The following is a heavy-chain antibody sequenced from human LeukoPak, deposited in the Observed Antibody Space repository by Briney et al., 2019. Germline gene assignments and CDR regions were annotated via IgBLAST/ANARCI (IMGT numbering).Heavy chain of an antibody. J-gene: IGHJ4*02. CDR1: GFPFHNYW. D-gene: IGHD5-12*01. CDR2: VNQDGSEA. Sequence: GGSLRPSCAASGFPFHNYWMTWVRQAPGKGLEWVAQVNQDGSEAHYADSVKARFTISRDNAKSSVSLQMNSLRAEDTAVYYCVRDGGVSGYDLLDYWGQGTLVTVSS. V-gene: IGHV3-7*01. CDR3: VRDGGVSGYDLLDY.